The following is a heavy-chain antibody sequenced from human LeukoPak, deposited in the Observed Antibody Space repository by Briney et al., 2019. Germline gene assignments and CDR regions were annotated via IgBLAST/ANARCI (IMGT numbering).Heavy chain of an antibody. CDR3: ARDRGGGWYRY. CDR1: GYTFTNYS. Sequence: ASVKVSCKASGYTFTNYSMHWVRQAPGQGLEWMGIINPSGGSTSYAQKLQGRVTMTTDTSTSTAYMELRSLRSDDTAVYYCARDRGGGWYRYWGQGTLVTVSS. D-gene: IGHD6-19*01. J-gene: IGHJ4*02. CDR2: INPSGGST. V-gene: IGHV1-46*01.